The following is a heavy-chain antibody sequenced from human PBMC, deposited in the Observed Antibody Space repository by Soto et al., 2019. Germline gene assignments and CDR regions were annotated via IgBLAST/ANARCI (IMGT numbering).Heavy chain of an antibody. CDR2: ISGSGGSR. CDR1: GFTFSSYA. V-gene: IGHV3-23*01. J-gene: IGHJ4*02. CDR3: SRRSSGWYFDY. D-gene: IGHD6-19*01. Sequence: GGSLRPSCAASGFTFSSYAMSWVRQAPGKGLEWVSVISGSGGSRYYADSVKGRFTISRDNSKNTLYLQMNSLRAEDTAVYYCSRRSSGWYFDYWGQGTLVTVSS.